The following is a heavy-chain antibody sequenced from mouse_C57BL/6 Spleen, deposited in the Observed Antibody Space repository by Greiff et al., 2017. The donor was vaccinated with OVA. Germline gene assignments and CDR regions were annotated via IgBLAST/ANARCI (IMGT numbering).Heavy chain of an antibody. Sequence: EVKVVESGGGLVKPGGSLKLSCAASGFTFSDYGLHWVRQAPEKGLEWVAYISSGSSTLYYADTLKGRFTISRENAKNTLFLQMTSLRSEDTAMYYCARHTLYYFDYWGQGTTLTFSS. CDR1: GFTFSDYG. CDR2: ISSGSSTL. CDR3: ARHTLYYFDY. V-gene: IGHV5-17*01. J-gene: IGHJ2*01.